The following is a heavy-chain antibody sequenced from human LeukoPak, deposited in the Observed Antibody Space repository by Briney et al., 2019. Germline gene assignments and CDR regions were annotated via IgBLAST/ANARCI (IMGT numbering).Heavy chain of an antibody. V-gene: IGHV3-74*01. CDR2: INSDGRST. J-gene: IGHJ4*01. CDR3: ARDGFISNTWYGFLGF. Sequence: GGSHRLSCAGSGITFSSYWMHWVRQAPGKGLVWVSRINSDGRSTNYADSVKGRFTISRDNSKNTLDLQMNSLRADDTAVYYCARDGFISNTWYGFLGFWGQGTLVTVSS. D-gene: IGHD6-13*01. CDR1: GITFSSYW.